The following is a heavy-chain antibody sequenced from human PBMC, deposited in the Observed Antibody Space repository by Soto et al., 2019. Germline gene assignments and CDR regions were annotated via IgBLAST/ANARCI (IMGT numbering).Heavy chain of an antibody. CDR1: GFTFGDYY. CDR3: ARDTGGSYDC. J-gene: IGHJ4*02. D-gene: IGHD1-26*01. CDR2: SRNKANNYAT. Sequence: EVQLVESGGGLVQPGGSLRLSCAASGFTFGDYYMDWVRQVPGKGLEWIGRSRNKANNYATEYVASVKGRFTISREDSKDSMYLQMNTLKTEDTAVYYCARDTGGSYDCWGPGALVIVSS. V-gene: IGHV3-72*01.